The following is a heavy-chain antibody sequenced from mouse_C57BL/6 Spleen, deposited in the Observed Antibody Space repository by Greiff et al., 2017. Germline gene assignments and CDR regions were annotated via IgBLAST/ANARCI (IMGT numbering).Heavy chain of an antibody. D-gene: IGHD2-4*01. CDR1: GYTFTSYG. CDR3: AGEKMGDCDGGY. CDR2: IYPRSGNT. Sequence: VQLQQSGAELARPGASVKLSCKASGYTFTSYGISWVKQRTGQGLEWIGEIYPRSGNTYYNEKFKGKATLTADKSSSTAYMERRSLASEDSAVFFCAGEKMGDCDGGYWGQGTTLTVSS. V-gene: IGHV1-81*01. J-gene: IGHJ2*01.